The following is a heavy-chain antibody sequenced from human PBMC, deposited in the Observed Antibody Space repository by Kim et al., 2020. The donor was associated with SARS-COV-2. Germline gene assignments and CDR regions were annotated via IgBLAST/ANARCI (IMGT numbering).Heavy chain of an antibody. CDR1: GYTFTSYG. D-gene: IGHD3-22*01. V-gene: IGHV1-18*01. CDR3: ARDLPRSITMIVVAHRAFDI. J-gene: IGHJ3*02. CDR2: ISAYNGNT. Sequence: ASVKVSCKASGYTFTSYGISWVRQAPGQGLEWMGWISAYNGNTNYAQKLQGRVTMTTDTSTITAYMELRSLRSDDTAVYYCARDLPRSITMIVVAHRAFDIWGQGTMVTVSS.